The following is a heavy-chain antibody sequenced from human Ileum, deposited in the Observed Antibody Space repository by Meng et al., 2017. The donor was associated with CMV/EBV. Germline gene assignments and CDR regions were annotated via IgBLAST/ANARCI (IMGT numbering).Heavy chain of an antibody. CDR3: ARVQEGDTRYFDWLLSF. J-gene: IGHJ4*02. V-gene: IGHV1-3*01. CDR2: INGGNGNT. CDR1: YTCTRYA. D-gene: IGHD3-9*01. Sequence: YTCTRYALEWVRQAPGQRLEWMGWINGGNGNTKYSEKFEGRITITRDTSATTTYMQLSGLRTEDTAVYYCARVQEGDTRYFDWLLSFWGQGTLVTVSS.